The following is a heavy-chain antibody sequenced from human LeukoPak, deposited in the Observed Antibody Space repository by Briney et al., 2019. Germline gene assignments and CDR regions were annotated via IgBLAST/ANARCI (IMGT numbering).Heavy chain of an antibody. D-gene: IGHD6-13*01. CDR3: ARGLYSSSWYADAFDI. CDR2: IIPIFGTA. V-gene: IGHV1-69*05. Sequence: SVKVSCKASGYTFTSYYMHWVRQAPGQGLEWMGGIIPIFGTANYAQKFQGRVTITTDESTSTAYMELSSLRSEDTAVYYCARGLYSSSWYADAFDIWGQGTMVTVSS. CDR1: GYTFTSYY. J-gene: IGHJ3*02.